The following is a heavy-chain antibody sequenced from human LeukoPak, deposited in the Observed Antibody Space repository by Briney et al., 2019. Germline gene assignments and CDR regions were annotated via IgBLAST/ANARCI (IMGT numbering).Heavy chain of an antibody. V-gene: IGHV3-33*01. D-gene: IGHD7-27*01. Sequence: GGSLRLSCVASGFTFRNYGMHWVRQAPGKGLEWVAVIWYDGSNKYCADSVKGRFTISRDNSMNTLYLQMNSLRAEDTALYYCARDPGDPYYFDYWGQGTLVTVSS. CDR2: IWYDGSNK. CDR3: ARDPGDPYYFDY. CDR1: GFTFRNYG. J-gene: IGHJ4*02.